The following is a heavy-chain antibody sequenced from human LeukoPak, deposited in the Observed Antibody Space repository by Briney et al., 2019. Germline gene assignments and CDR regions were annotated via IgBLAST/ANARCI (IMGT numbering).Heavy chain of an antibody. CDR1: GVSISSHY. V-gene: IGHV4-59*11. CDR2: IYDSEST. Sequence: PSETLSLTCTASGVSISSHYWSWVRQPPGKGLEWIGNIYDSESTHYKSSLKSRVTISVDTSKNQFSLRLRSVTAADTAVYYCARVLQNYYYLDVWGKGTTVTVSS. D-gene: IGHD3-3*01. CDR3: ARVLQNYYYLDV. J-gene: IGHJ6*03.